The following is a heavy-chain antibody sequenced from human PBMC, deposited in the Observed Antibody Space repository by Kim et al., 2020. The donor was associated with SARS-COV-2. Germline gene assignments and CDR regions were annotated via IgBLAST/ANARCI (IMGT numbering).Heavy chain of an antibody. V-gene: IGHV3-23*01. J-gene: IGHJ4*02. CDR1: GFTFSNFA. D-gene: IGHD3-22*01. CDR2: ISGRGVDT. CDR3: VKAAEAFYDSSGYYSS. Sequence: GGSLRLSCAASGFTFSNFAMGWVRQSPGKGLEWVSSISGRGVDTYYGDSARGRFTISRDNSDNSLHLQLNNLRAEDTATYYCVKAAEAFYDSSGYYSSWGQGTLVTVSS.